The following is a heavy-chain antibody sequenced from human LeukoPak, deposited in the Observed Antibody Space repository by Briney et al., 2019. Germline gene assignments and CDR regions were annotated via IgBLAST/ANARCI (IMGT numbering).Heavy chain of an antibody. D-gene: IGHD2-2*01. CDR2: ISSSSSYI. J-gene: IGHJ4*02. CDR1: GFTFSSYS. CDR3: ARGMYCSSTSCYLFDY. V-gene: IGHV3-21*01. Sequence: GGSLGLSCAASGFTFSSYSMNWVRQAPGKGLEWVSSISSSSSYIYYADSVKGRFTISRDNAKNSLYLQMNSLRAEDTAVYYCARGMYCSSTSCYLFDYWGQGTLVTVSS.